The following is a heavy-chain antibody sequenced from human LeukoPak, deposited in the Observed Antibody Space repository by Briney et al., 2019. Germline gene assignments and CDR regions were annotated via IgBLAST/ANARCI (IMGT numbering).Heavy chain of an antibody. J-gene: IGHJ4*02. V-gene: IGHV3-13*01. CDR2: IGTAGDT. D-gene: IGHD2-15*01. CDR3: ARSSPEGSGKGGTIDY. CDR1: GFTLSSYD. Sequence: GGSLRLSCAASGFTLSSYDMHWVRQATGKGLEWVSAIGTAGDTYYPGSVKGRFTISRENAKNSLYLQMNSLRAGDTAVYYCARSSPEGSGKGGTIDYWGQGTLVTVSS.